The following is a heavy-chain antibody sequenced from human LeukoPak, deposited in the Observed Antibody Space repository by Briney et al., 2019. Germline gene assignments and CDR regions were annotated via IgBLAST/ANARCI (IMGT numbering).Heavy chain of an antibody. CDR3: AKDLHREVAAANNEYFQH. CDR1: GFTFSNYV. CDR2: ISGGGVST. J-gene: IGHJ1*01. V-gene: IGHV3-23*01. D-gene: IGHD6-13*01. Sequence: GGSLRLSCTASGFTFSNYVMSWVRQAPGKGLEWVSAISGGGVSTYYADSVKGRFTISRDNSKNTLYLQMNSLRAEDTAVYYCAKDLHREVAAANNEYFQHWGQGTLVTVSS.